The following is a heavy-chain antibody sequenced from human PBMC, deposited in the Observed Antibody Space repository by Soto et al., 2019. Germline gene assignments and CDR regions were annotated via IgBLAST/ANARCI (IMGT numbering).Heavy chain of an antibody. D-gene: IGHD2-15*01. CDR1: GFTFSNYW. CDR3: ARGVCVGGTCYALAGSVYYYMDV. V-gene: IGHV3-74*01. Sequence: EVQLVETGGGLVQPGGSLRLSCAASGFTFSNYWMYWVRQAPGKGLVWVSRINSDGSVSSYSDSVKGRLTISRDNVKNTLYLKMDCLRAEDTAVYYCARGVCVGGTCYALAGSVYYYMDVWGKGTTVTVFS. CDR2: INSDGSVS. J-gene: IGHJ6*03.